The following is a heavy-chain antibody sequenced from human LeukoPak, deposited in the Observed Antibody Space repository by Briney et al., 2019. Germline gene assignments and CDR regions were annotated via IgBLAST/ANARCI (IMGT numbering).Heavy chain of an antibody. CDR2: ISAYNGNT. CDR1: GYTFTSYG. Sequence: ASVKVSCKASGYTFTSYGISWVRQAPGQGLEWMGWISAYNGNTNYAQKLQGRVTMTTDTSTTTAYLEVTSLRSDDTAVYYCARDSSGFYYVHWGQGTLVTVSS. J-gene: IGHJ4*02. V-gene: IGHV1-18*01. D-gene: IGHD3-22*01. CDR3: ARDSSGFYYVH.